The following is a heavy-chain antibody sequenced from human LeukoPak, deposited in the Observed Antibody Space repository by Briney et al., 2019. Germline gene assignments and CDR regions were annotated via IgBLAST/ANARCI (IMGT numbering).Heavy chain of an antibody. V-gene: IGHV3-66*01. Sequence: GGSLRLPCAASVFTFSSHYMSWVRQAPGKGLEWVSVIYSGGSTYYADSVKGRFTISRDNSKNTLYLQMNSLRAEETAVYYCAIVDLGCGWYFYYGMDVWGQGTTVTVSS. CDR3: AIVDLGCGWYFYYGMDV. CDR2: IYSGGST. D-gene: IGHD6-19*01. CDR1: VFTFSSHY. J-gene: IGHJ6*02.